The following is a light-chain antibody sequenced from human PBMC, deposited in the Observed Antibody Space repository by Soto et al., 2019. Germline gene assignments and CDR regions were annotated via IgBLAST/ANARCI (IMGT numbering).Light chain of an antibody. J-gene: IGKJ1*01. V-gene: IGKV3-20*01. CDR1: QSVSSNY. CDR3: QQYGSSPPWT. Sequence: EIVLTQSPGTLSVSLGERATLSCRASQSVSSNYLAWYQQKPGQAPMLLVFGASWRATGSPDRFSGSGSGSAFFLTISSLESEDFAVYYCQQYGSSPPWTFGQGTKVEIK. CDR2: GAS.